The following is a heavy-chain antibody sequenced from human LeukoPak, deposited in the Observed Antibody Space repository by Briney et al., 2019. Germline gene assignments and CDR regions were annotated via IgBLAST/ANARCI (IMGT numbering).Heavy chain of an antibody. CDR1: GYTFTSYG. V-gene: IGHV1-18*01. Sequence: GASVKVSCKASGYTFTSYGISWVRQAPGQGLEWMGWISAYNGNTNYAQKLQGRVTMTTDTSTSTAYMELRSLRSDDTAVYYCARDGRGPAAWFEYNWFDPWGQGTLVTVSS. CDR3: ARDGRGPAAWFEYNWFDP. CDR2: ISAYNGNT. J-gene: IGHJ5*02. D-gene: IGHD3-10*01.